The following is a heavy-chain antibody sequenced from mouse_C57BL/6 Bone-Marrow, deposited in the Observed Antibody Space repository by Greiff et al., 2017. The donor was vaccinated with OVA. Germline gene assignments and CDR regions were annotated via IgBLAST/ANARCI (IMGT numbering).Heavy chain of an antibody. J-gene: IGHJ1*03. V-gene: IGHV1-64*01. D-gene: IGHD2-2*01. CDR1: GYTFTSYW. Sequence: QVQLKQPGAELVKPGASVKLSCKASGYTFTSYWMHWVKQRPGQGLEWIGMIHPTSGSTNYNEKFKSKATLTVDKSSSTAYMQLSSLTSEDSAVYYCASPLWLRRKDWYFDVWGTGTTVTVSS. CDR3: ASPLWLRRKDWYFDV. CDR2: IHPTSGST.